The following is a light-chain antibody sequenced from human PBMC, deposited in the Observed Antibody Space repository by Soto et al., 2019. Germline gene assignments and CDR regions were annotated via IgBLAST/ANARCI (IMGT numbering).Light chain of an antibody. Sequence: QSALTQPPSASGSLGQSVTISCTGTSSDVGGYNYVSWHQQHPGKAPKVMIYEVTKRPPGVPDRFSGSKSGNTASLTVSGLLAMDEAVYYCCSFAGGGNPVLLGGGTQLTVL. CDR3: CSFAGGGNPVL. V-gene: IGLV2-8*01. CDR1: SSDVGGYNY. CDR2: EVT. J-gene: IGLJ2*01.